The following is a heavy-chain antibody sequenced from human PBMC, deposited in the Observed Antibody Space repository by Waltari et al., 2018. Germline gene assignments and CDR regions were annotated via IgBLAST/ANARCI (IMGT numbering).Heavy chain of an antibody. D-gene: IGHD4-17*01. CDR3: AKFYYGDYGHFDY. CDR1: GFTFSNFA. Sequence: EVQLSESGGGLVQPGGSLRLSCATSGFTFSNFAMRWVRQAPGKGLAWVSSMGRSSGWAYYADSVKGRFSISRDNSKNTVYLQVNSLRVDDTAVYYCAKFYYGDYGHFDYWGQGTLVTVSS. V-gene: IGHV3-23*01. J-gene: IGHJ4*02. CDR2: MGRSSGWA.